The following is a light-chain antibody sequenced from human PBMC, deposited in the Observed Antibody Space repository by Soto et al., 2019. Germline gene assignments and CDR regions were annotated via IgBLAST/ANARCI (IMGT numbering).Light chain of an antibody. CDR1: ETVATK. J-gene: IGKJ1*01. CDR2: GAS. V-gene: IGKV3-15*01. Sequence: EVVMTQSPATLSLSPGERATLSCRASETVATKLAWYQKKPGQAPRLLISGASTRAAGISDRFRGSGSGTELTLTISSLRSEDSAIYYCQQYFEWPPMTFGQGTKVDIK. CDR3: QQYFEWPPMT.